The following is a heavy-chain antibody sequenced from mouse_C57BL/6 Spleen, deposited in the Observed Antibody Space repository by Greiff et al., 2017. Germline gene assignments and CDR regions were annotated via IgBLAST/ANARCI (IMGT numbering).Heavy chain of an antibody. V-gene: IGHV5-17*01. Sequence: DVQLVESGGGLVKPGGSLKLSCAAPGFTFSDYGMHWVRQAPEKGLEWVAYISSGSSTIYYADTVKGRFTISRDNAKNTLFLQMTSLRSEDTAMYYCARSSWFAYWGQGTLVTVSA. CDR3: ARSSWFAY. CDR1: GFTFSDYG. J-gene: IGHJ3*01. CDR2: ISSGSSTI.